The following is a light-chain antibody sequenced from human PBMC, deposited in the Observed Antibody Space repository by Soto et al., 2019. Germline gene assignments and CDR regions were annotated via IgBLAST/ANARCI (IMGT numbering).Light chain of an antibody. J-gene: IGKJ5*01. Sequence: EIVLTQSPGTLSLSPGERATFSCRASQNVGGRFLAWYQQKPGQAPRLLINVASTRATGIPDRFSGSGSGTDFTLTISRLEPEDFAVYYCQQYGTSPIAFGQGTRLE. V-gene: IGKV3-20*01. CDR1: QNVGGRF. CDR2: VAS. CDR3: QQYGTSPIA.